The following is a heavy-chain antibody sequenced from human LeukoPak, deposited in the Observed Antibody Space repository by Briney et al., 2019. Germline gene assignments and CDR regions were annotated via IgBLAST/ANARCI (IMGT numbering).Heavy chain of an antibody. V-gene: IGHV3-23*01. CDR1: GFTFSSYA. CDR2: ISGSGGST. Sequence: GGSLRLSCAASGFTFSSYAMSWVRQAPGTGLEWVSAISGSGGSTYYADSVKGRFTISRDNSKNTLYLQMNSLRAEDTAVYYCAKIPHTYYDILTGYYNYWGQGTLVTVSS. CDR3: AKIPHTYYDILTGYYNY. J-gene: IGHJ4*02. D-gene: IGHD3-9*01.